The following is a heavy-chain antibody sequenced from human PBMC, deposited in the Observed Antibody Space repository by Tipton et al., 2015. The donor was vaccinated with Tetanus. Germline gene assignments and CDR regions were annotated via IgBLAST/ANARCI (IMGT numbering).Heavy chain of an antibody. J-gene: IGHJ5*02. V-gene: IGHV3-23*01. CDR3: AKALGSSAWYGT. Sequence: SLRLSCTVSGASLRGGDYHWSWVRQAPGKGLEWVSGITGGNTYYADSVKGRFTISRDNSKNTLSLQMNSLRGEDTAVYYCAKALGSSAWYGTWGQGTLVTVSS. CDR2: ITGGNT. D-gene: IGHD6-13*01. CDR1: GASLRGGDYH.